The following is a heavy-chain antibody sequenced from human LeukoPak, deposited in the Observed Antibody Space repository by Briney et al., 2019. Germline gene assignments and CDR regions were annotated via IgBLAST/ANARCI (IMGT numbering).Heavy chain of an antibody. CDR2: IRSKAYGGTT. V-gene: IGHV3-49*04. D-gene: IGHD4-23*01. CDR1: GFTFGDYA. Sequence: PGRSLRLSCTASGFTFGDYAMSWVHQAPAKGLEGVSFIRSKAYGGTTEYAASVKGRFTISRDDSKSIAYLQMNSLQTADTAVDYCIKDRGYDVMYGDNRRFDYWGQGTLVTVSS. J-gene: IGHJ4*02. CDR3: IKDRGYDVMYGDNRRFDY.